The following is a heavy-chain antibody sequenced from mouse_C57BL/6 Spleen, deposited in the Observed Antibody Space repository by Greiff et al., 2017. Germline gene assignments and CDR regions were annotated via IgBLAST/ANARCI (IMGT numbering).Heavy chain of an antibody. Sequence: VQRVESGPGLVAPSQSLSITCTVSGFSLTSYGVSWVRQPPGKGLEWLGVIWGDGSTTYHSALISSMSISQDNSKYQVFLKLNSLQTDDTATYYCAKELLFVLAYWGQGTLVTVSA. CDR1: GFSLTSYG. CDR2: IWGDGST. V-gene: IGHV2-3*01. J-gene: IGHJ3*01. D-gene: IGHD2-1*01. CDR3: AKELLFVLAY.